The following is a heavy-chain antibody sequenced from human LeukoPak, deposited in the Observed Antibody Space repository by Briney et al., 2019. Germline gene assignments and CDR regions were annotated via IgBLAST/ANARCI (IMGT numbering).Heavy chain of an antibody. J-gene: IGHJ5*02. Sequence: SETLSLTCTVSGGSISSSSYYWGWIRQPPGKGLEWIGSIYYSGSTYYNPSLKSRVTISVDTSKNQFSLKLSSVTAADTAVYYCARLKYNSPWWFDPWGQGTLVTVSS. D-gene: IGHD1-14*01. CDR3: ARLKYNSPWWFDP. V-gene: IGHV4-39*01. CDR1: GGSISSSSYY. CDR2: IYYSGST.